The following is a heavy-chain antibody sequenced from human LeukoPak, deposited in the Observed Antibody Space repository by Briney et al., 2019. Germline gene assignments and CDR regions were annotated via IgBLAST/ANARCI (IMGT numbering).Heavy chain of an antibody. V-gene: IGHV5-51*01. D-gene: IGHD3-22*01. J-gene: IGHJ5*02. Sequence: GESLQISCQGSGSSFTSYWIGWVRQLPGKGVEWMGIIYPGDSDTRYSPSFQGQVTISADKSISTAYLQWSSLKASDTAMYYCARRAQAHYYDSSGHLGFDPWGQGTLVTVSS. CDR3: ARRAQAHYYDSSGHLGFDP. CDR2: IYPGDSDT. CDR1: GSSFTSYW.